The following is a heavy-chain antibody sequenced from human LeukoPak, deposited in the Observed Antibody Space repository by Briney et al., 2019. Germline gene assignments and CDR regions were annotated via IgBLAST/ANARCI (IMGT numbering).Heavy chain of an antibody. CDR1: GASISSGGYY. J-gene: IGHJ6*02. CDR2: INHRGST. CDR3: ARGETVYDFWSGYYTGYYYGMDV. D-gene: IGHD3-3*01. V-gene: IGHV4-39*07. Sequence: SETLSLTCPVSGASISSGGYYWSWIRQPPGKGLEWIGVINHRGSTNYNPSLKSRVTISVDTSKNQFSLKLSSVTAADTAVYCCARGETVYDFWSGYYTGYYYGMDVWGQGTTVTVSS.